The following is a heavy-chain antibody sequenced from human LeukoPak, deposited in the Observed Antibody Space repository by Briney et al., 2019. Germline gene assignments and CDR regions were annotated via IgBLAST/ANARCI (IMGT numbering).Heavy chain of an antibody. CDR2: IKHDGSEK. D-gene: IGHD4-23*01. Sequence: PGGSLRLSCAASGFTFTNAWMSWVRQAPGKGLEWVASIKHDGSEKYYVDSVKGRFTISGDNAKNSLYLQMNSLRAEDTAVYYCARVFFTVVKYYFEYWGQGTLVTVSS. V-gene: IGHV3-7*05. CDR3: ARVFFTVVKYYFEY. J-gene: IGHJ4*02. CDR1: GFTFTNAW.